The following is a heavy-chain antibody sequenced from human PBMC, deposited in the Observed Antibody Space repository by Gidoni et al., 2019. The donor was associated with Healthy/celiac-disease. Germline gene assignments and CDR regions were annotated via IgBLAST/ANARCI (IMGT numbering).Heavy chain of an antibody. J-gene: IGHJ4*02. V-gene: IGHV4-61*02. Sequence: QVQLQESGPGLVTPSQTLSLTCTVSGGSISSGSYYWSWIRQPAGKGLEWIGRIYTSGSTNHNPSLKSRVTISVDTSKNQCSLKLSSVTAADTAVYYCARAPITFGGVIALDYWGQGTLVTGSS. CDR3: ARAPITFGGVIALDY. CDR1: GGSISSGSYY. D-gene: IGHD3-16*02. CDR2: IYTSGST.